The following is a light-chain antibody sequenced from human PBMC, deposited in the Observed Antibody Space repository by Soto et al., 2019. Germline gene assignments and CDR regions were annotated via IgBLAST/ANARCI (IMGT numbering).Light chain of an antibody. CDR1: TGAVTSGHY. Sequence: QTVVTQEPSLTVSPGGTVTLTCGSSTGAVTSGHYPYWFQQKPGQAPRTLIYDTSNKHSWTPARFSGSLLGGKAALTLSSAQPEDEAEYYCLLSYSGARGVFGTGTKLTVL. J-gene: IGLJ1*01. V-gene: IGLV7-46*01. CDR2: DTS. CDR3: LLSYSGARGV.